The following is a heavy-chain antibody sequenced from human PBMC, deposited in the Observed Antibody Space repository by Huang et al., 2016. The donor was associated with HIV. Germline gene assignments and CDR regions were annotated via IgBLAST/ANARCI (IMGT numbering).Heavy chain of an antibody. Sequence: QLQLQESGPGLVKPSETLSLTCTVSGGSFSSSFYYWGCIRQPPGKGLEWIGTIYYSGRPYSTPSLESRVTISLDTSKNQFSLKLSSVTAADTAVYYWARHDPDYYGSGSYYNNPIYWGQGTLVTVSS. CDR2: IYYSGRP. V-gene: IGHV4-39*01. CDR3: ARHDPDYYGSGSYYNNPIY. CDR1: GGSFSSSFYY. D-gene: IGHD3-10*01. J-gene: IGHJ4*02.